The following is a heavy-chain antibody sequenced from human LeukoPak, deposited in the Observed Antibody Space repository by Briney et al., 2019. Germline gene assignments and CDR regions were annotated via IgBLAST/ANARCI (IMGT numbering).Heavy chain of an antibody. V-gene: IGHV1-18*01. Sequence: GASVKVSCKASGYTFTSYGISWVRQAPGQGLEWMGWISAYNGNTNYAQKLQGRVTMTTDTSTSTAYMELRSLRSDDTAVYYCARVPYSSGWFWSQPNWFDPWGQGTLVTVSS. CDR1: GYTFTSYG. CDR2: ISAYNGNT. D-gene: IGHD6-19*01. J-gene: IGHJ5*02. CDR3: ARVPYSSGWFWSQPNWFDP.